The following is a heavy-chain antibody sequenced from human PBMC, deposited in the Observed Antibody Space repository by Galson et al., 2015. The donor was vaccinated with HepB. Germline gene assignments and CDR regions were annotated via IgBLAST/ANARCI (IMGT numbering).Heavy chain of an antibody. CDR1: GDSVSSNSAA. CDR2: TYYRSKWYN. D-gene: IGHD3-22*01. CDR3: ARGTRYYYDSSGPQPFDI. V-gene: IGHV6-1*01. Sequence: CAISGDSVSSNSAAWNWIRQSPSRGLEWLGRTYYRSKWYNDYAVSVKSRITINPDTSKNQFSLQLNSVTPEDTAVYYCARGTRYYYDSSGPQPFDIWGQGTMVTVSS. J-gene: IGHJ3*02.